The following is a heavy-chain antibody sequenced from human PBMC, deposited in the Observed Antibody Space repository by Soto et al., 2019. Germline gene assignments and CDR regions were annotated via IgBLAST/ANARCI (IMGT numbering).Heavy chain of an antibody. CDR2: INSDASST. Sequence: PGGSLRLSCAASGFSFSNYWMHWVRQGPGKGLVWVSRINSDASSTTYADSVKGRFTISRDSAKNTLYLQMNSLRAEDTAVYYCARGGGYCSGTRCTYVVDFWGQGSLVTLS. CDR3: ARGGGYCSGTRCTYVVDF. D-gene: IGHD2-2*01. J-gene: IGHJ4*02. CDR1: GFSFSNYW. V-gene: IGHV3-74*01.